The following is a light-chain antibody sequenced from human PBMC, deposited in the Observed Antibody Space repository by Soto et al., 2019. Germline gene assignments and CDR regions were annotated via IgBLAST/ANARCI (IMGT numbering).Light chain of an antibody. CDR3: QQYGSSGT. CDR2: GAS. CDR1: QSVSSKY. Sequence: EVVLTQSPVTLSLSPGEGATLSCRASQSVSSKYVAWYQQIPGQTPRLLIYGASSRATGIPDRFSGSGSGTDFTLTISRLEPEDFALYYCQQYGSSGTFGQGTKVDIK. V-gene: IGKV3-20*01. J-gene: IGKJ1*01.